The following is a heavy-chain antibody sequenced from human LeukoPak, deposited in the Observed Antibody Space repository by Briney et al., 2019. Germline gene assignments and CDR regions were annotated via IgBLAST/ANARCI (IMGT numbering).Heavy chain of an antibody. D-gene: IGHD2-21*01. V-gene: IGHV3-15*01. Sequence: SGGSLRLSCAASGFTFSNAWMSWVRQAPGKGLEWVGRINSKTDGGTTDYAAPVKGRFTISRDDSKNTLYLQMNSLKTEDTAVYYCTTDCGGDCYTYYYYYYMDVWGKGTTVTVSS. CDR2: INSKTDGGTT. J-gene: IGHJ6*03. CDR1: GFTFSNAW. CDR3: TTDCGGDCYTYYYYYYMDV.